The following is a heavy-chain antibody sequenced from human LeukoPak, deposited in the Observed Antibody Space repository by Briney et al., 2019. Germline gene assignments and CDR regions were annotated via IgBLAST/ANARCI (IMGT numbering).Heavy chain of an antibody. CDR1: GVSISSSNSY. CDR3: AKSGGYGLIDY. CDR2: IYYSGNT. J-gene: IGHJ4*01. D-gene: IGHD1-26*01. V-gene: IGHV4-39*01. Sequence: SETLSLTCTVSGVSISSSNSYWGWIRQPPGKGLEWIGSIYYSGNTYYNSSLKSRVTISIDTSKNQVSLNLTSMTAADTAVYYCAKSGGYGLIDYWGQGTLVTVSS.